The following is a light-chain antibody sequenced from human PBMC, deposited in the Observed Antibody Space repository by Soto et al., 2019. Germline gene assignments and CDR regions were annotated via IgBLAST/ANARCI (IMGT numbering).Light chain of an antibody. CDR1: QSVSSN. J-gene: IGKJ1*01. V-gene: IGKV3-15*01. CDR3: QQYNNWPLWT. Sequence: EIVMTQSPATLSVSPGERATLSCRASQSVSSNLAWYQQKPGQAPRLLIYAASTRATGIPAKFSGSGSGTDFTLTNSSLQSEDFAVYYCQQYNNWPLWTFGQGTKVEIK. CDR2: AAS.